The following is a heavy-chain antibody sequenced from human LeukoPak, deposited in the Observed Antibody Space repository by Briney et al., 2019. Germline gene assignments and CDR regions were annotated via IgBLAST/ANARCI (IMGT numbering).Heavy chain of an antibody. V-gene: IGHV3-33*01. CDR1: GFTFSSYG. Sequence: GGSLRLSCAASGFTFSSYGMHWVRQAPGKGLEWVAVIWYDGSNKYYADSVKGRFTISRDNSKNTLYLQMNSLRAEDTAVNYCARESGDYGDLRVYNWFDPWGQGTLVTVSS. CDR2: IWYDGSNK. J-gene: IGHJ5*02. D-gene: IGHD4-17*01. CDR3: ARESGDYGDLRVYNWFDP.